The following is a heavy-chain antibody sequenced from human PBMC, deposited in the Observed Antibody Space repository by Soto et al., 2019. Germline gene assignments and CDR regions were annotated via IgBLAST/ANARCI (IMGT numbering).Heavy chain of an antibody. D-gene: IGHD6-13*01. V-gene: IGHV1-69*01. Sequence: QVQLVQSGAEVKKPGSSVKVSCTASGGTFSSYAISWVRQAPGQGLEWMGGIIPIFGTANYAQKFQGRVTITADESTSTAYMELSSLRSEDTAVYYCARAGTSSSWDPYNWFDPWGQGTLVTVSS. J-gene: IGHJ5*02. CDR1: GGTFSSYA. CDR3: ARAGTSSSWDPYNWFDP. CDR2: IIPIFGTA.